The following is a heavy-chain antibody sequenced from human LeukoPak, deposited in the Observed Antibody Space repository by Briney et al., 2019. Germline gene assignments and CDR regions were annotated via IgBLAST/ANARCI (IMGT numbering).Heavy chain of an antibody. V-gene: IGHV3-53*01. CDR1: GFTVSSNY. CDR2: IYSGGST. Sequence: GGSLRLSCAASGFTVSSNYMSWVRQAPGKGLEWVSVIYSGGSTNYADSVQGRFTISRDNDKNSLYLQMNSLRAEDTAVYYCARDLRNYPYDAFDIWGQGTMVTVSS. CDR3: ARDLRNYPYDAFDI. J-gene: IGHJ3*02. D-gene: IGHD1-7*01.